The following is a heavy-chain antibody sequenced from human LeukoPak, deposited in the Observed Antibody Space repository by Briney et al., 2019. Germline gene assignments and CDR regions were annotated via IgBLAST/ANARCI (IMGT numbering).Heavy chain of an antibody. J-gene: IGHJ5*02. D-gene: IGHD2-21*02. V-gene: IGHV4-4*02. CDR2: VYHSGST. CDR3: ARGPCGGNCYSSPLNWFDP. Sequence: SGTLSLTCAVSGDSISTNHWWSWVRQPPGKGLEWIGEVYHSGSTNYNPSLKSRVTISVDKSKDLFSLKLSSVTAADTAVYYRARGPCGGNCYSSPLNWFDPWGQGTLVTVSS. CDR1: GDSISTNHW.